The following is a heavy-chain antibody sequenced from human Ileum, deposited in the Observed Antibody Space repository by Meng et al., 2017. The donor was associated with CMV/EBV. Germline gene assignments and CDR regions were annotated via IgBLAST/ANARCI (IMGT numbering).Heavy chain of an antibody. J-gene: IGHJ4*02. CDR2: ISDSGGA. V-gene: IGHV3-23*01. CDR3: AKDWYGSNCQRGCLVN. Sequence: GGSLRLSCAASGFTVSSHYMSWVRQAPGKGLEWVSSISDSGGAYYTDSVKGRFTISRDNSKNTLYLQMNSLRAEDTAIYYCAKDWYGSNCQRGCLVNWGQGTLVTVAS. D-gene: IGHD6-13*01. CDR1: GFTVSSHY.